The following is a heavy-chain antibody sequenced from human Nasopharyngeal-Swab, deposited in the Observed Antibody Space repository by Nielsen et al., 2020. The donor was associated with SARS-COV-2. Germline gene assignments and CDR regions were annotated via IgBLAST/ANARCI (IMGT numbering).Heavy chain of an antibody. V-gene: IGHV4-34*01. J-gene: IGHJ4*02. D-gene: IGHD3-16*02. CDR3: ARRTYYDYVWGSYRFPYYFDY. CDR2: INHSGST. Sequence: GSLRLSCAVYGGSFSGYYWSWIRQPPGKGLEWIGEINHSGSTNYNPSLKSRVTISVDTSKNKFSLKLSSVTAADTAVYYCARRTYYDYVWGSYRFPYYFDYWGQGTLVTVSS. CDR1: GGSFSGYY.